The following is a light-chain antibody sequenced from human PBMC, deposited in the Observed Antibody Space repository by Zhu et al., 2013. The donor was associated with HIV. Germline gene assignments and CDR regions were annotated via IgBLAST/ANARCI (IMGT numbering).Light chain of an antibody. CDR3: QQFHHYPWT. Sequence: EIQMTQTPSTLPASVGDRVTITCRASQSVSKWVAWYQQKPGKAPKLLIYDASTLETGVPLRFRGSGSGTEFTLTISSLHPDDFATYYCQQFHHYPWTFGQGTKVEI. V-gene: IGKV1-5*01. CDR1: QSVSKW. J-gene: IGKJ1*01. CDR2: DAS.